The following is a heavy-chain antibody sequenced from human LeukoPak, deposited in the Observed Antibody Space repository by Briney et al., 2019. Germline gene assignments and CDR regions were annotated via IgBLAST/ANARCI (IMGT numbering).Heavy chain of an antibody. CDR3: ARDRAAPSRWFDP. CDR2: IYTSGST. J-gene: IGHJ5*02. V-gene: IGHV4-61*02. CDR1: GGSISSGSYY. Sequence: SETLSLTCTVSGGSISSGSYYWSWIRQPAGKGLEWIGRIYTSGSTNYNPSLKSRVTISVDTSKNQFSLKLSSVTAADTAVYYCARDRAAPSRWFDPWGQGTLVTVSS.